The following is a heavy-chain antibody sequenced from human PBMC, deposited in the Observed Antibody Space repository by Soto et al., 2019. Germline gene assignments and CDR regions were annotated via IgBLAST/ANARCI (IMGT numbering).Heavy chain of an antibody. V-gene: IGHV1-58*01. Sequence: SVKVSCKASGFTFTSSAVQWVRQARGQRLEWIGWIVVGSGNTNYAQKFQERVTITRDMSTSTAYMELSSLRSEDTAVYYCAAPVAGMVEGMDVWGQGTTVTVSS. CDR1: GFTFTSSA. J-gene: IGHJ6*02. D-gene: IGHD6-19*01. CDR3: AAPVAGMVEGMDV. CDR2: IVVGSGNT.